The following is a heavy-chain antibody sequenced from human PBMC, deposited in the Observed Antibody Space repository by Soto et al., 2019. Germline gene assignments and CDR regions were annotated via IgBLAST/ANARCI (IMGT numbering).Heavy chain of an antibody. Sequence: GASVKVSCKASGYTFTSYDINWVRQATGQGLEWMGWMNPNSGNTGYAQKFQGRVTMTRNTSISTAYMELSSLRSEDTAVYYCARSATSPYYDFWSGYYTIDAFDIWGQGTMVTVSS. V-gene: IGHV1-8*01. CDR1: GYTFTSYD. CDR3: ARSATSPYYDFWSGYYTIDAFDI. CDR2: MNPNSGNT. J-gene: IGHJ3*02. D-gene: IGHD3-3*01.